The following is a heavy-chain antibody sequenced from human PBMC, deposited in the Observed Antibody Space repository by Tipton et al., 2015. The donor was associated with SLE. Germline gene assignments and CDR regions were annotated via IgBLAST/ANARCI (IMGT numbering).Heavy chain of an antibody. CDR2: INEDGSET. V-gene: IGHV3-7*01. Sequence: SLRLSCAASGFTFRRSWMNWFRQAPGKGPEWVANINEDGSETYYADSVKGRITISRDNAKNSLYLHLNSLRVEDAAVYYCVRGDSPWAFHMWGQGTMVTVSS. CDR1: GFTFRRSW. CDR3: VRGDSPWAFHM. J-gene: IGHJ3*02. D-gene: IGHD5-18*01.